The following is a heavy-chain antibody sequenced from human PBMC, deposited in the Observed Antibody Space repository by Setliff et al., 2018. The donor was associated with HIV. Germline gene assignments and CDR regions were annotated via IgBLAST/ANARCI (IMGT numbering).Heavy chain of an antibody. Sequence: GGSLRLSCAASGFTFTNYYMSWVRQAPGKGLEWVAYISYSGSAIHYADSVKGRFTISRDNAKNSLYLQMVSLRVEDTAVYYCARDPLPCSSPSCYPPGYFDYWGQGTLVTVSS. CDR3: ARDPLPCSSPSCYPPGYFDY. V-gene: IGHV3-11*04. CDR2: ISYSGSAI. D-gene: IGHD2-2*01. CDR1: GFTFTNYY. J-gene: IGHJ4*02.